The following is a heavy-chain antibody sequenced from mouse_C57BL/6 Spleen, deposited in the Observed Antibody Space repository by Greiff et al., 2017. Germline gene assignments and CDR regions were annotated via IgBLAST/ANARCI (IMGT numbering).Heavy chain of an antibody. D-gene: IGHD2-3*01. V-gene: IGHV1-9*01. CDR1: GYTFTGYW. CDR3: ARYDGYYPFAY. Sequence: QVQLQQSGAELMKPGASVKLSCKATGYTFTGYWIAWVKQRPGHGLEWIGEILPGSGRTNYNEKFKGQATFTADPSSNTAYMQLSSLTTEASAIYYWARYDGYYPFAYWGQGTLVTVSA. CDR2: ILPGSGRT. J-gene: IGHJ3*01.